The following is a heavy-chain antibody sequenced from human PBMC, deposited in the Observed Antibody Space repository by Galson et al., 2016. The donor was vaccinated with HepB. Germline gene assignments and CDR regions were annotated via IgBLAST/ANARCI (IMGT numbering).Heavy chain of an antibody. V-gene: IGHV3-13*01. CDR1: GFTFNDYD. CDR3: ASGPHWNHAY. D-gene: IGHD1-1*01. Sequence: SLRLSCAISGFTFNDYDMHWVRQGTGESLEWVANMRLAGDKYYPGSVKGRFTVSRESAKNSFYLQMDSLRAGDSGVYYCASGPHWNHAYWGQGTLVTVSS. CDR2: MRLAGDK. J-gene: IGHJ4*02.